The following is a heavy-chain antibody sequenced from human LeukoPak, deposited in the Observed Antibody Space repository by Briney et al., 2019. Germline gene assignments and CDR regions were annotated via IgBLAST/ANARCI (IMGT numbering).Heavy chain of an antibody. CDR3: AKDKGIAAAGTNLVTATQTYYYYYGMDV. CDR1: GFTFSSYG. J-gene: IGHJ6*02. V-gene: IGHV3-30*18. Sequence: PGGSLRLSCAASGFTFSSYGMHWVRQAPGKGLEWVAVISYDGSNKYYADSVKGRFTISRDNSKNTLYLQMNSLRAEDTAVYYCAKDKGIAAAGTNLVTATQTYYYYYGMDVWGQGTTVTVSS. D-gene: IGHD6-13*01. CDR2: ISYDGSNK.